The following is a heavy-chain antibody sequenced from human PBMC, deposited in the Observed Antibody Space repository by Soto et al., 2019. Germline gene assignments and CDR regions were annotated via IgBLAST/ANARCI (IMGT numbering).Heavy chain of an antibody. CDR1: GFTFDDYA. CDR2: LSWNGVTI. J-gene: IGHJ6*02. V-gene: IGHV3-9*01. D-gene: IGHD3-22*01. CDR3: AASRAYDSSDYSGFHYGMDV. Sequence: EVQLVESGGGLVQPGRSLRLSCAASGFTFDDYAMHWVRQVPGKGLQWVSGLSWNGVTIGYAASVKGRFTISRDNAKKSLYLQMNGVRPDDTALYYCAASRAYDSSDYSGFHYGMDVCGLGTTVTGS.